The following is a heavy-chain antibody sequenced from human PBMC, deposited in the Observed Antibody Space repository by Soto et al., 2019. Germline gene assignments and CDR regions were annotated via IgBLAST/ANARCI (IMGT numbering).Heavy chain of an antibody. J-gene: IGHJ3*02. CDR1: GGTFSSYA. Sequence: QVQLVQSGAEVKKPGSSVKVSCKASGGTFSSYAISWVRQAPGQGLEWMGGIIPIFGTANYAQKFQGRVXIXAXASTSTAYMELSSLRSEDTAVYYCLAAAGTIKAFDIWGQGTMVTVSS. CDR3: LAAAGTIKAFDI. D-gene: IGHD6-13*01. V-gene: IGHV1-69*12. CDR2: IIPIFGTA.